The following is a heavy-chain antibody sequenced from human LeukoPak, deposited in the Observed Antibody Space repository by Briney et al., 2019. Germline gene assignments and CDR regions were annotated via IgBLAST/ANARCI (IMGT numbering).Heavy chain of an antibody. V-gene: IGHV4-39*07. CDR1: GGSISSSSYY. D-gene: IGHD3-22*01. CDR2: IYYSGST. J-gene: IGHJ4*02. Sequence: SETLSLTCTVSGGSISSSSYYWGWIRQPPGKGLEWIGSIYYSGSTYYNPSLKSRVTISVDTSKNQFSLKLSSVTAADTAVYYCAREGGRRITMIDYWGQGTLVTVSS. CDR3: AREGGRRITMIDY.